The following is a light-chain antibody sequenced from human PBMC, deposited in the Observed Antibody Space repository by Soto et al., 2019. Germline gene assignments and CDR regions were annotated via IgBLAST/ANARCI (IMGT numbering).Light chain of an antibody. V-gene: IGLV2-11*01. J-gene: IGLJ2*01. CDR2: DVN. Sequence: SALTQPRSVSESPGQSVTISCTGSSSDIGGYNYVSWYQQHPGKAPKMLIYDVNKRPSGVPDRFSASRSGNTASLTISGLQAEDEADYYCYSYAGSNGVLFGGGTKLTVL. CDR3: YSYAGSNGVL. CDR1: SSDIGGYNY.